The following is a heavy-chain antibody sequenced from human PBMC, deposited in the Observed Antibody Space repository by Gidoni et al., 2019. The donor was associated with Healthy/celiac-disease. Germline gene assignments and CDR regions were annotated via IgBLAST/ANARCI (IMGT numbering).Heavy chain of an antibody. D-gene: IGHD3-22*01. Sequence: QVQLVQSGAEVKKPGYSVKVLCKASGGTFSSYAISWVRQAPGQGLEWMGGIIPIFGTANYAQKFQGRVTITADESTSTAYMELSSLRSEDTAVYYCASGYYYDSSGYYNPLASDYWGQGTLVTVSS. CDR1: GGTFSSYA. CDR3: ASGYYYDSSGYYNPLASDY. V-gene: IGHV1-69*01. J-gene: IGHJ4*02. CDR2: IIPIFGTA.